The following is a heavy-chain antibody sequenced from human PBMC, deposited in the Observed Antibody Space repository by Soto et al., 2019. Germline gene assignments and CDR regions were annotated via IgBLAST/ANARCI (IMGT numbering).Heavy chain of an antibody. CDR3: ASHSRNPGGYYYYYGMDV. Sequence: GESLKISCQCPGYSFTSYWIVWVRQLPGKGLEWMGIIYPGDSDTRYSPSFQGQVTISADKSISTAYLQWSSLNASDTAMYYCASHSRNPGGYYYYYGMDVWGQGTTVTVSS. J-gene: IGHJ6*02. CDR1: GYSFTSYW. D-gene: IGHD3-10*01. CDR2: IYPGDSDT. V-gene: IGHV5-51*01.